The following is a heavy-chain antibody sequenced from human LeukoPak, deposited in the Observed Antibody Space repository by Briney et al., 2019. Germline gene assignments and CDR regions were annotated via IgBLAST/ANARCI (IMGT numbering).Heavy chain of an antibody. CDR2: ISWDGGTT. J-gene: IGHJ4*02. Sequence: PGGSLRLSCEASGFTFDDYTMHWVRQSPGKGLEWVSLISWDGGTTYYADSVRGRFTISRDNSKNSLYLQMNGLRTEDTALYYCAKDRGYYYDSSAYGSYFDYWGQGTLVTVSS. V-gene: IGHV3-43*01. CDR3: AKDRGYYYDSSAYGSYFDY. D-gene: IGHD3-22*01. CDR1: GFTFDDYT.